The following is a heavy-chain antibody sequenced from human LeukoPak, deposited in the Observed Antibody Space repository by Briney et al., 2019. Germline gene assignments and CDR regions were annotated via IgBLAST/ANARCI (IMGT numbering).Heavy chain of an antibody. CDR2: IWYDGSNK. CDR1: GFTFSSYG. J-gene: IGHJ5*02. Sequence: GRSLRLSCAASGFTFSSYGMHWVRQAPGKGLEWVAVIWYDGSNKYYADSVKGRFTISRDNSKNTLYLQMNSLRAEDTAVYYCARDPGQWLVWEYNWFDPWGQGTLVTVSS. CDR3: ARDPGQWLVWEYNWFDP. V-gene: IGHV3-33*01. D-gene: IGHD6-19*01.